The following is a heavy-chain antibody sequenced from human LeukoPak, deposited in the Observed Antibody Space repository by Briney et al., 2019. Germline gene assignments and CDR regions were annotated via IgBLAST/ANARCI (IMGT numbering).Heavy chain of an antibody. D-gene: IGHD3-10*01. J-gene: IGHJ4*02. CDR1: GFTFSSYG. CDR3: AKDALRGVTMVRGVTLDY. V-gene: IGHV3-30*02. CDR2: IRYDGSNK. Sequence: GGSLRLSCAASGFTFSSYGMHWVRQAPGKGLEWVAFIRYDGSNKYYADSVKGRFTISRDNSKNTLYLQMNSLRAEDTAVYYCAKDALRGVTMVRGVTLDYWGQGTLVTVSS.